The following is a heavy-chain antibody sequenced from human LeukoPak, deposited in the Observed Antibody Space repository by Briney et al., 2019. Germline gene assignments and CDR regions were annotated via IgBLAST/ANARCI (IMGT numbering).Heavy chain of an antibody. CDR3: AKVHSAETYYDILTGYYSSAFDI. D-gene: IGHD3-9*01. V-gene: IGHV3-23*01. CDR1: GFTFSSYA. Sequence: GGSLRLSCAVSGFTFSSYAMSWVRQAPGKGLEWVSAISGSGGSTYYADSVKGRFTISRDNSKNTLYLQMNSLRAEDTAVYYCAKVHSAETYYDILTGYYSSAFDIWGQGTMVTVSS. J-gene: IGHJ3*02. CDR2: ISGSGGST.